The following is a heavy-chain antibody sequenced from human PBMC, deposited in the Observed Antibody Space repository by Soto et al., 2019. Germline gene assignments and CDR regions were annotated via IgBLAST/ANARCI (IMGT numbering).Heavy chain of an antibody. V-gene: IGHV4-31*03. Sequence: QVPLQEPGPGLVNPSQTLSLTCTVSGGSIRGGDYYWSGIRHHPGKGLEWIGYIFYRGNSFYNPSLKSGVTISVDTSKNQFSLQLSSVTAADTAIYYCARLSSLYYNSDYGGYYFDYWGQGTLVSVSS. J-gene: IGHJ4*02. D-gene: IGHD3-10*01. CDR3: ARLSSLYYNSDYGGYYFDY. CDR1: GGSIRGGDYY. CDR2: IFYRGNS.